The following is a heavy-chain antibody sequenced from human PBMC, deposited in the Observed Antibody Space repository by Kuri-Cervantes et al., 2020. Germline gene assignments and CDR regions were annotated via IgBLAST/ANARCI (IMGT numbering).Heavy chain of an antibody. D-gene: IGHD3-10*01. V-gene: IGHV3-48*01. Sequence: GESLKISCAASGFTFSSYSMNWVRQAPGKGLEWVSYISSSSSTIYYADSVKGRFTISRDNAKNSLYLQMNSLRAEDTAVYYCARESGGIWFGELSKFDYWGQGTLVTVSS. CDR1: GFTFSSYS. J-gene: IGHJ4*02. CDR2: ISSSSSTI. CDR3: ARESGGIWFGELSKFDY.